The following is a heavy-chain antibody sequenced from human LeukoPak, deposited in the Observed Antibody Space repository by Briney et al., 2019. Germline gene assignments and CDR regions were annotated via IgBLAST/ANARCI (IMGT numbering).Heavy chain of an antibody. D-gene: IGHD2-2*01. CDR3: AKGGEWGEDIVVVPAAISYYYYYYMDV. J-gene: IGHJ6*03. CDR2: ISYDGSNK. V-gene: IGHV3-30*18. Sequence: GGSLRLSCAASGFTFSSYGVHWVRQAPGKGLEWVAVISYDGSNKYYADSVKGRFTISRDNSKNTLYLQMNSLRAEDTAVYYCAKGGEWGEDIVVVPAAISYYYYYYMDVWGKGTTVTVSS. CDR1: GFTFSSYG.